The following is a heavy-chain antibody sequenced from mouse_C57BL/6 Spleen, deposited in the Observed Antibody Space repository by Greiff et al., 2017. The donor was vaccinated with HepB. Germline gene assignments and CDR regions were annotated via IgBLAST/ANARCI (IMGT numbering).Heavy chain of an antibody. J-gene: IGHJ1*03. V-gene: IGHV1-82*01. CDR1: GYAFSSSW. Sequence: VQVVESGPELVKPGASVKISCKASGYAFSSSWMNWVKQRPGKGLEWIGRIYPGDGDTNYNGKFKGKATLTADKSSSTAYMQLSSLTSEDSAVYFCARTGGNWYFDVWGTGTTVTVSS. CDR2: IYPGDGDT. CDR3: ARTGGNWYFDV.